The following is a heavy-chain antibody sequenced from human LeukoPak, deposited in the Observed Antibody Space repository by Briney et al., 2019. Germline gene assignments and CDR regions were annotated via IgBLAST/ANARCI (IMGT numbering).Heavy chain of an antibody. CDR1: GYIFTNYG. V-gene: IGHV1-18*01. Sequence: GASVKVSCKASGYIFTNYGINWVRQAPGQGLEWMGWISAYNGNTKYTQKLQDRVTMTTDSSTSTAYMELKTLRSDDTAVYFCAKGGSTRPWSFDIWGQGTMVTVSS. J-gene: IGHJ3*02. D-gene: IGHD2-2*01. CDR2: ISAYNGNT. CDR3: AKGGSTRPWSFDI.